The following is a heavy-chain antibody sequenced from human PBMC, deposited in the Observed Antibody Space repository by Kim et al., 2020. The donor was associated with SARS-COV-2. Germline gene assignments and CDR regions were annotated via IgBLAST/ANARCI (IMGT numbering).Heavy chain of an antibody. Sequence: GGSLRLSCAASGFTFGDYTISWVRQAPGKGLEWVGLTRSGGYDGTPIYAASVKGRFIISRDDSKSVAYLHMNSLKTEDTAVYFCTREERNDEVYYYDGMDVWGQGTTVIVSS. CDR3: TREERNDEVYYYDGMDV. V-gene: IGHV3-49*04. D-gene: IGHD1-1*01. CDR1: GFTFGDYT. CDR2: TRSGGYDGTP. J-gene: IGHJ6*02.